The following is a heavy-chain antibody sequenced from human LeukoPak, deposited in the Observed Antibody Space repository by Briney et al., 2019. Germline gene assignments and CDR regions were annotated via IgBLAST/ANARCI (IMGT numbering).Heavy chain of an antibody. D-gene: IGHD3-10*01. V-gene: IGHV3-20*04. CDR2: ILWSGGST. J-gene: IGHJ4*02. CDR3: ARDDYGSGSWNDY. Sequence: PGGSLRLSCAASGFTFDDYGMSWVRQAPGKGLEWVSGILWSGGSTGYADSVKGRFTISRDNAKNSLYLQMNSLGAEDTAFYYCARDDYGSGSWNDYWGQGTLVTVSS. CDR1: GFTFDDYG.